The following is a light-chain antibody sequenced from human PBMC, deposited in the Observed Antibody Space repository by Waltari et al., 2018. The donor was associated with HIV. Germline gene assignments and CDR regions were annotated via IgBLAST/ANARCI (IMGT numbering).Light chain of an antibody. CDR2: GNK. Sequence: QSVLPQPPSVSGAPGQRVTISCTGGSSTIRADYDVHWYQQIPGTAPKLLISGNKNRPSGVPDRFSASKSGTSASLAITGLQAEDEADYFCQSYDRSLSASVVFGGGTKLTVL. J-gene: IGLJ2*01. CDR1: SSTIRADYD. V-gene: IGLV1-40*01. CDR3: QSYDRSLSASVV.